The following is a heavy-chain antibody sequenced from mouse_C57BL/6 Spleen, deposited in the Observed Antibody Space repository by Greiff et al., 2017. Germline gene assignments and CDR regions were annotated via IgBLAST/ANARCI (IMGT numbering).Heavy chain of an antibody. J-gene: IGHJ2*01. CDR1: GFSLTSYG. Sequence: QVQLQQSGPGLVQPSQSLSITCTVSGFSLTSYGVHWVRQSPGKGLEWLGVIWSGGSTDYNAAFISRLSISKDNSKSQVFFKMNSLQADDTAIYYCARGNYGSSYSYYFDYWGQGTTLTVSS. CDR3: ARGNYGSSYSYYFDY. CDR2: IWSGGST. V-gene: IGHV2-2*01. D-gene: IGHD1-1*01.